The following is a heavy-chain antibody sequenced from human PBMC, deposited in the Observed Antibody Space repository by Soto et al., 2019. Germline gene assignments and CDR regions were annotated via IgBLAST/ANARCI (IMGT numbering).Heavy chain of an antibody. CDR3: ARLGGSEPYDAFDI. D-gene: IGHD6-25*01. Sequence: PEECLTIFCQTSGYNFTKYWIGWVLQMSGKGLDWMGIIYPGDSYTRYSPSFRGQVTISADNSISIAYLQWSGLKASDTSVYYCARLGGSEPYDAFDIWARGTMVTVSS. J-gene: IGHJ3*02. V-gene: IGHV5-51*01. CDR2: IYPGDSYT. CDR1: GYNFTKYW.